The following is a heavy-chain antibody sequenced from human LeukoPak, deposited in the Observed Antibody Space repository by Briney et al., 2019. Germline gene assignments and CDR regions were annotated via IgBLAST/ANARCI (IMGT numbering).Heavy chain of an antibody. V-gene: IGHV4-4*07. Sequence: SETLSLTCAVYGGSFSSYYWSWIRQPAGKGLEWIGRIYTSGSTYYNPSLKSRVTISVDTSKNQFSLKLSSVTAADTAVYYCAREIVVVPAAYDYWGQGTLVTVSS. J-gene: IGHJ4*02. CDR2: IYTSGST. CDR3: AREIVVVPAAYDY. CDR1: GGSFSSYY. D-gene: IGHD2-2*01.